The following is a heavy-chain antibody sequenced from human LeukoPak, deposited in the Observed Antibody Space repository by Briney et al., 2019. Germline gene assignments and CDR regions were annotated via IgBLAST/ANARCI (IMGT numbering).Heavy chain of an antibody. CDR3: ARELNYFDGSAYNNRFDP. CDR1: GFTFSSYS. D-gene: IGHD3-22*01. Sequence: GGSLRLSCAASGFTFSSYSMNWVRQAPGKGLEWISYITTTGDIKYYADSVKGPFTTSRDNAKYSLYLQMNSLRAEDTAVYYCARELNYFDGSAYNNRFDPWGQGTLVTVSS. V-gene: IGHV3-48*04. CDR2: ITTTGDIK. J-gene: IGHJ5*02.